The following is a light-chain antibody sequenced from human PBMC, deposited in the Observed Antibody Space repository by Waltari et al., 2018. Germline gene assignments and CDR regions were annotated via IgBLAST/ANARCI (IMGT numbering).Light chain of an antibody. V-gene: IGLV2-11*01. J-gene: IGLJ2*01. CDR2: EVT. CDR1: SSDIGGYKY. CDR3: SSYAGTNSFI. Sequence: QAALTQPRSVSGSPGQSVTISCTGTSSDIGGYKYVSWYQLHPGTAPKVIIYEVTKRASGVSDRLSASKSGNTASLTISGLQAEDEADYFCSSYAGTNSFIFGGGTSLTVL.